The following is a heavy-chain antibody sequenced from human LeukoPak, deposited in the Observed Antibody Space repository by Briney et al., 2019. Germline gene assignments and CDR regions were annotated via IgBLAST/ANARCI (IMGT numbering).Heavy chain of an antibody. D-gene: IGHD2-15*01. J-gene: IGHJ4*02. V-gene: IGHV1-2*02. CDR2: INPNSGVT. CDR3: ALGYCSGSRCSSGYFYDY. CDR1: GYTFTGYL. Sequence: ASVKVCCKASGYTFTGYLMHWVRQAPGQGLEWMRWINPNSGVTNFAQKIQGRVTMTRDTSISTAYMELSGLRSDDTAVYYCALGYCSGSRCSSGYFYDYWGQGTLVTVSS.